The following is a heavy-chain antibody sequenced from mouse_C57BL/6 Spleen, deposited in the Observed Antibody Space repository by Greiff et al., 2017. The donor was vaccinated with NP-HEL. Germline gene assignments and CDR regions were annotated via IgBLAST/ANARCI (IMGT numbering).Heavy chain of an antibody. J-gene: IGHJ3*01. CDR1: GYAFSSYW. CDR3: VRWDVRGAGFAY. CDR2: IYPGDGDT. Sequence: QVQLQQSGAELVKPGASVKISCKASGYAFSSYWMNWVKQRPGKGLEWIGQIYPGDGDTNYNGKFKGKATLTADKSSSTAYMQLSSLTSEDSAVYFCVRWDVRGAGFAYWGQGTLVTVSA. V-gene: IGHV1-80*01. D-gene: IGHD4-1*01.